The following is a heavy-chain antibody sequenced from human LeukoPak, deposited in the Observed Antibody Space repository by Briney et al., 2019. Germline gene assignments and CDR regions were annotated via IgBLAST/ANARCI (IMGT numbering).Heavy chain of an antibody. J-gene: IGHJ4*02. Sequence: GGSLRLSCAVSGFTFSTYWMSWVRQAPGKGLEWVANINKDGTDKYYVASVKGRFTISRDNAKSSLYLQMNSLRAEDTAVYYCARDEGGSYNYFWGQGTLVTVSS. V-gene: IGHV3-7*01. CDR2: INKDGTDK. CDR3: ARDEGGSYNYF. D-gene: IGHD1-26*01. CDR1: GFTFSTYW.